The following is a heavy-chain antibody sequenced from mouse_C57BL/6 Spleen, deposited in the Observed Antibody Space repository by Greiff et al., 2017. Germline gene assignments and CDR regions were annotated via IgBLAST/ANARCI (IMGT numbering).Heavy chain of an antibody. D-gene: IGHD1-1*01. J-gene: IGHJ3*01. V-gene: IGHV1-81*01. Sequence: QVQLQQSGAELARPGASVKLSCKASGYTFTSYGISWVKQRTGQGLEWIGEIYPRSGNTYYNDKFKGKATLTADKSSSTAYMELRSLTSEDSAVYFCARGVLQAYWGQGTLVTVSA. CDR2: IYPRSGNT. CDR1: GYTFTSYG. CDR3: ARGVLQAY.